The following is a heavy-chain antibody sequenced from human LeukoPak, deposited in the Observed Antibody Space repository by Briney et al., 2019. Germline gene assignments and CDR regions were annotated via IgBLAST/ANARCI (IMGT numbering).Heavy chain of an antibody. V-gene: IGHV3-53*01. CDR2: IYSGGST. Sequence: GGSLRLSCAASGFTVSSNYMSWVRQAPGKGLEWVSVIYSGGSTYYADSVKGRFTISRDNSKNTLYPQMNSLRAEDTAVYYCARSLVGALYYWGQGTLVTVSS. D-gene: IGHD1-26*01. J-gene: IGHJ4*02. CDR3: ARSLVGALYY. CDR1: GFTVSSNY.